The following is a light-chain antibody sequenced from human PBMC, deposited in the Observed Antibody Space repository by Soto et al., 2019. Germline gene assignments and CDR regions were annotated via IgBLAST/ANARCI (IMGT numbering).Light chain of an antibody. CDR1: QSVSNN. J-gene: IGKJ4*01. CDR3: QQYNNWPLS. CDR2: DSS. V-gene: IGKV3-15*01. Sequence: EVVMTQSPATLSVSPGERATLSCRASQSVSNNLAWYQQKPGQAPRLLIYDSSTRATGIPARFSGSGSGTEFTLTISSLQSEDFAVYYCQQYNNWPLSFGGGTKSDIK.